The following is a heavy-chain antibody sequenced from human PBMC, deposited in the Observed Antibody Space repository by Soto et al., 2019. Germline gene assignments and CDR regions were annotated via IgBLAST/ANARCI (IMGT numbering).Heavy chain of an antibody. J-gene: IGHJ4*02. V-gene: IGHV4-61*01. CDR2: IYYSGST. CDR1: GGSVSSGSYY. Sequence: SETLSLTCTASGGSVSSGSYYWSWIRQPPGKGLEWIGYIYYSGSTNYNPSLKSRVTISVDTSKNQFSLKLSSVTAADTAVYYCARDRRYSGYDPLDYWGQGTLVTVSS. D-gene: IGHD5-12*01. CDR3: ARDRRYSGYDPLDY.